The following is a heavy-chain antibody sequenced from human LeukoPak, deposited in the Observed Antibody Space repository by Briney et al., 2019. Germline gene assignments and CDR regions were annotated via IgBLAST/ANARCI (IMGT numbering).Heavy chain of an antibody. Sequence: PSETLSLTCTVSGGSISSSSYYWGWIRQPPGKGLEWIGSIYYSGSTYYNPSLKSRVTISVDTSKNQFSLKLSSVTAADTAVYYCARDGSSGWYAFDYWGQGTLVTVSS. V-gene: IGHV4-39*02. CDR2: IYYSGST. CDR3: ARDGSSGWYAFDY. D-gene: IGHD6-19*01. CDR1: GGSISSSSYY. J-gene: IGHJ4*02.